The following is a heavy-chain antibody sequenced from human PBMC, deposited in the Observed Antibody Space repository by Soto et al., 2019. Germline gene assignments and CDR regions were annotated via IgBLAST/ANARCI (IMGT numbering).Heavy chain of an antibody. CDR1: GFTVSSNY. CDR2: IYSGGST. V-gene: IGHV3-53*01. CDR3: ARARSGNYFYYGLDV. Sequence: GSLRLSCAASGFTVSSNYMSWVRQAPGKGLEWVSVIYSGGSTNYADSVKGRFTISRDISKNTVYFQMNSLRAEDAAAYYCARARSGNYFYYGLDVWGQGTTVTVSS. J-gene: IGHJ6*02. D-gene: IGHD1-26*01.